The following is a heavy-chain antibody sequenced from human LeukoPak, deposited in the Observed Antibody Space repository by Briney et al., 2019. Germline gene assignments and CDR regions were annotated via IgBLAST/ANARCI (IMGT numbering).Heavy chain of an antibody. CDR2: INLDGNKK. Sequence: PGGSLRLSCAASGLIFSGSWMNWVRQAPGKGLEWVATINLDGNKKGVADSVRGRFTISRDDAENSLYLQMNSLRAEDTAVYYCARDFAYKKFDYWGQGTLVTVSS. V-gene: IGHV3-7*03. J-gene: IGHJ4*02. D-gene: IGHD2-21*01. CDR3: ARDFAYKKFDY. CDR1: GLIFSGSW.